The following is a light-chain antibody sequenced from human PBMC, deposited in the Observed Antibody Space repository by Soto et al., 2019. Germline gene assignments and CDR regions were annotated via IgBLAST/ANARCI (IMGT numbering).Light chain of an antibody. CDR2: EGS. CDR3: SSYTSSSTRV. CDR1: SSDVGGYNY. Sequence: QSALTQPASVSGYPGQSITISCTGTSSDVGGYNYVSWYQQHPGKAPKLMIYEGSKRPSGVSNRFSGSKSGNTASLTISGLQAEDEADYYCSSYTSSSTRVFGGGTKLTVL. V-gene: IGLV2-14*01. J-gene: IGLJ3*02.